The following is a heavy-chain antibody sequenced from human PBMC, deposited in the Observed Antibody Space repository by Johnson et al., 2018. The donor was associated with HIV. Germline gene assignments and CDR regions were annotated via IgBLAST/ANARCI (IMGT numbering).Heavy chain of an antibody. D-gene: IGHD3-10*01. Sequence: QVQLVESGGGVVQPGKSLRLSCSASRFTFSNYAMNWVRQAPGKGLEWMAIISYDGSNKNYANSVKGRFTISSDNSRNTLYLQMGRLRVEDMAVYYCARDVASVYGSGDHAFDIWGQGTMVTVSS. V-gene: IGHV3-30*03. CDR1: RFTFSNYA. CDR3: ARDVASVYGSGDHAFDI. CDR2: ISYDGSNK. J-gene: IGHJ3*02.